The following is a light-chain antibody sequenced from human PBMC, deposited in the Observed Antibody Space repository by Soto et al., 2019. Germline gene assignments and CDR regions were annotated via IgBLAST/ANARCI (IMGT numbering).Light chain of an antibody. CDR3: AAWDDRLSDLL. V-gene: IGLV1-44*01. CDR2: SNY. J-gene: IGLJ7*01. CDR1: TSNIGTDT. Sequence: QSVLTQPPSASGTPGQRVTISCSGSTSNIGTDTVNWYQQLPGTAPKLLIYSNYQRPSGVPDRFSGSKSGTSASLAISGLQSEDEADYYCAAWDDRLSDLLFGGGTQLTVL.